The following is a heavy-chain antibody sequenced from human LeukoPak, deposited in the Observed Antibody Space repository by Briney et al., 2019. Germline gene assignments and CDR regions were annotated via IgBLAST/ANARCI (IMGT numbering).Heavy chain of an antibody. CDR2: IYHSGST. V-gene: IGHV4-4*02. Sequence: SGTLSLTCAVSGGSISSSNWWSWVRQPPGKGLEWIGEIYHSGSTNYNPSLKSRVTISVDKSKNQFSLKLSSVTAADTAAYYCARLPVDTAMVTYDYWGQGTLVTVSS. J-gene: IGHJ4*02. CDR1: GGSISSSNW. CDR3: ARLPVDTAMVTYDY. D-gene: IGHD5-18*01.